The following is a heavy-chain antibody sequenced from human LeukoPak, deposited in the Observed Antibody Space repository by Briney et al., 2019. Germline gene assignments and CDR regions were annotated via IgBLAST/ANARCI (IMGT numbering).Heavy chain of an antibody. J-gene: IGHJ5*02. V-gene: IGHV4-38-2*02. CDR2: IYHSGSA. D-gene: IGHD2-2*01. CDR3: ARDPRWLTPDCTSTSCYENYFDP. Sequence: SETLSLTCVVSGYSISSGYQWAWIRQSPGKGLEWIGSIYHSGSAHYNPSLKSRVTISAETSKNQFSLKMYSVTAADTAVYYCARDPRWLTPDCTSTSCYENYFDPWGQGTLVTVSS. CDR1: GYSISSGYQ.